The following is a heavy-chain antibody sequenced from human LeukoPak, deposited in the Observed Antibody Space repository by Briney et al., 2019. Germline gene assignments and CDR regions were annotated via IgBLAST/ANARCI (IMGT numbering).Heavy chain of an antibody. J-gene: IGHJ3*02. CDR2: ISSSSSTI. CDR1: GFTFSSYS. V-gene: IGHV3-48*02. CDR3: ARDRGYGDYVGAFDI. D-gene: IGHD4-17*01. Sequence: PGGSLRLSCAASGFTFSSYSMNWVRQAPGKGLEWVSHISSSSSTIYYADSVKGRFTISRDNAKNSLYLQMSSLRDEDTAVYYCARDRGYGDYVGAFDIWGQRTMVTVSS.